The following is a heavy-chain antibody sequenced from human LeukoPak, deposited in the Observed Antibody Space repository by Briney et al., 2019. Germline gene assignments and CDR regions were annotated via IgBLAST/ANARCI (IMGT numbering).Heavy chain of an antibody. V-gene: IGHV1-18*01. D-gene: IGHD3-9*01. J-gene: IGHJ4*02. CDR2: ISAYNGNT. CDR3: AREGQYFDWCRLDN. Sequence: LWASVKVSCKASGYTFTSYGISWVRQAPGQRLEWMGWISAYNGNTNYAQKFQGRVTMTTDTSTTTAYMELRNLRSDDSAIYYCAREGQYFDWCRLDNWGQGTLVTVSS. CDR1: GYTFTSYG.